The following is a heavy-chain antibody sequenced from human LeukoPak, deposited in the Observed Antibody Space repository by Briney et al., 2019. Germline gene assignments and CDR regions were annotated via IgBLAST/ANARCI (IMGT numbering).Heavy chain of an antibody. CDR2: IWYDGSNK. V-gene: IGHV3-30*02. D-gene: IGHD3-22*01. CDR1: GFTFSSYG. CDR3: AKAPRDSSGYFLYCLDH. J-gene: IGHJ4*02. Sequence: GSLRLSCAASGFTFSSYGMHWVRQAPGKGLEWVAFIWYDGSNKYYADSVKGRFTISRDNSKNTLYLQMNSLRAEDTAVYYCAKAPRDSSGYFLYCLDHWGQGTLVTVSS.